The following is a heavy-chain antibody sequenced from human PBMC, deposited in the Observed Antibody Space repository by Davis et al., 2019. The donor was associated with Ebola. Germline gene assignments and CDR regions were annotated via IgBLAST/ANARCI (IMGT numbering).Heavy chain of an antibody. D-gene: IGHD5-12*01. CDR1: GFTYSSYG. CDR3: ATFPRGYPNDY. Sequence: GESLKISCAASGFTYSSYGMHWVRQAPGKGLEWVAVISYDGSNKYYADSVKGRFTISRDNSKNTLYLQMNSLRAEDTAVYYCATFPRGYPNDYWGQGTLVTVSS. CDR2: ISYDGSNK. V-gene: IGHV3-30*03. J-gene: IGHJ4*02.